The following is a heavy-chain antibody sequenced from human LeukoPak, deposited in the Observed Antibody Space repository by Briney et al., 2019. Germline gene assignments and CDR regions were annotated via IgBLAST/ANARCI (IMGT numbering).Heavy chain of an antibody. J-gene: IGHJ1*01. CDR3: ARGASSGWEEYFQH. V-gene: IGHV3-15*01. Sequence: KSNSDGGTTDFAAPVRGRFTISRDNSKNTLYLQMNSLRAEDTAVYYCARGASSGWEEYFQHWGQGTLVTVSS. D-gene: IGHD6-19*01. CDR2: KSNSDGGTT.